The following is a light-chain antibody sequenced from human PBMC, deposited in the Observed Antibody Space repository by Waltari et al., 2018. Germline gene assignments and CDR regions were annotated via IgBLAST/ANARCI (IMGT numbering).Light chain of an antibody. J-gene: IGKJ4*01. CDR1: QSVLYSSNSKNY. V-gene: IGKV4-1*01. CDR2: WAS. Sequence: DIVMTQSPDSLAVSLGARATINCKSSQSVLYSSNSKNYLAWYQHKPGQPPKLLIYWASTRESGVPDRFSGSGSGTDFTLTISSLQAEDVAVYYCQQYYSTPFTFGGGTKVEIK. CDR3: QQYYSTPFT.